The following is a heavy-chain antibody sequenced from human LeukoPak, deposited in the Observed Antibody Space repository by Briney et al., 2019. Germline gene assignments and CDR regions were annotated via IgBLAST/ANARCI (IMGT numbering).Heavy chain of an antibody. V-gene: IGHV3-21*01. J-gene: IGHJ4*02. CDR1: GFTFSRYS. CDR3: ARDSGDGYVD. D-gene: IGHD5-24*01. CDR2: ISSSSSYI. Sequence: GGSLRLSCAASGFTFSRYSMNWVRQAPGKGLEWVSSISSSSSYIYYADSVKGRFTISRDNAKNSLYLQMNSLRAEDTAVYYCARDSGDGYVDWGQGTLVTVSS.